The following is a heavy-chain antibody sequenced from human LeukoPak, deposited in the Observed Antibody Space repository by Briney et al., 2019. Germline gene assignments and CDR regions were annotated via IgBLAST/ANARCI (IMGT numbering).Heavy chain of an antibody. J-gene: IGHJ6*03. V-gene: IGHV1-69*05. CDR2: IIPISDTA. CDR1: GGTLSIYA. CDR3: ATSSMTASYYYYYMDV. Sequence: GSSVKVSCKASGGTLSIYAISWVRQAPGQGLEWMGGIIPISDTAKYAQKFQGRVTITMDESTSTAYMELSSLRSEDSAVYYCATSSMTASYYYYYMDVWGKGTTVNGSS. D-gene: IGHD2-2*01.